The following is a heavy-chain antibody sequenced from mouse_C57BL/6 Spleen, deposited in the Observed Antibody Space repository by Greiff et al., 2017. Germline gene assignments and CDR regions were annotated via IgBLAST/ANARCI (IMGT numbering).Heavy chain of an antibody. D-gene: IGHD1-1*01. CDR3: ARITTGGYFDV. V-gene: IGHV5-6*02. Sequence: EVKLEESGGDLVKPGGSLKLSCAASGFTFSSYGMSWVRQTPDKRLEWVATISSGGRYTYYPDSVKGRFTISRDNAKNTLYLQMSSLKSEDTAMYYCARITTGGYFDVWGTGTTVTVSS. CDR1: GFTFSSYG. CDR2: ISSGGRYT. J-gene: IGHJ1*03.